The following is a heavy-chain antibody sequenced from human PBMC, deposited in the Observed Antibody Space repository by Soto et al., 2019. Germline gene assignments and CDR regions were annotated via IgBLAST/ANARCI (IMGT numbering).Heavy chain of an antibody. V-gene: IGHV3-53*01. CDR1: GFTVSSNY. Sequence: GGSLRLSCAASGFTVSSNYMSWVRQAPGKGLEWVSVIYSGGSTYYADSVKGRFTISRDNSKNTLYLQMNSLRAEDTAVYYCARASGSYGNSRFGYRRQRTLFTVPS. D-gene: IGHD1-26*01. CDR2: IYSGGST. J-gene: IGHJ4*02. CDR3: ARASGSYGNSRFGY.